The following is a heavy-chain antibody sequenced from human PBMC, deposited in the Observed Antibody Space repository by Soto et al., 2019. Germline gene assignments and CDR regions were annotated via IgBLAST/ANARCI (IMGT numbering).Heavy chain of an antibody. J-gene: IGHJ5*02. CDR2: ISYDGSNK. Sequence: GGSLRLSCAASGFTFSSYGMHWVRQAPGKGLEWVAVISYDGSNKYYADSVKVRFTISRDNSKNTLYLQMNSLRAEDTAVYYCAKGDSSGYLNWFDPWGQGTLVTVSS. D-gene: IGHD3-22*01. CDR1: GFTFSSYG. V-gene: IGHV3-30*18. CDR3: AKGDSSGYLNWFDP.